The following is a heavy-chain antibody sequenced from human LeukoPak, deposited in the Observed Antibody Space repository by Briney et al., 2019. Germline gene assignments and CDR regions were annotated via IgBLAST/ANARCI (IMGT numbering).Heavy chain of an antibody. CDR2: ISSSTSTI. V-gene: IGHV3-48*02. CDR1: GFTFSSYS. Sequence: SLRLSCAASGFTFSSYSRNWIRQAPGKGLEWVSYISSSTSTIYYAESVEGRFTISRENDNNSLYLQMNSLRDEDTAVYYCARDWSDLWFGGLQYFFDYWGQGTLVTVSS. D-gene: IGHD3-10*01. J-gene: IGHJ4*02. CDR3: ARDWSDLWFGGLQYFFDY.